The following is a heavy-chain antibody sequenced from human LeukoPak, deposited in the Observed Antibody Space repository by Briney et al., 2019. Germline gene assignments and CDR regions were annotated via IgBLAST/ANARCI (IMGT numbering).Heavy chain of an antibody. Sequence: KPSETLSLTSTVSGGSISSSSYYWGWIRQPPGKGLEWIGSIYYSGSTYYNPSLKSRVTISVDTSKNQFSLKLSSVTAADTAVYYCARPHDFWSGLHFGYWGQGTLVTVSS. D-gene: IGHD3-3*01. J-gene: IGHJ4*02. CDR3: ARPHDFWSGLHFGY. V-gene: IGHV4-39*01. CDR2: IYYSGST. CDR1: GGSISSSSYY.